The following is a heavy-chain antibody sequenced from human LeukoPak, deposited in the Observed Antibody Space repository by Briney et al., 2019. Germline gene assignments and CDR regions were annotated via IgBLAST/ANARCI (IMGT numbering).Heavy chain of an antibody. V-gene: IGHV3-48*02. CDR2: ISSRSNTI. CDR3: GREGNSGFYYFDY. Sequence: GGSLRLSCAASGFTFSDYTMNWVRQAPGKGLEWVSYISSRSNTIYYADSVKGRFTISRDNGKNSLYLQMNSLRDEDTAVYYCGREGNSGFYYFDYWGQGTPVTVSS. J-gene: IGHJ4*02. D-gene: IGHD6-19*01. CDR1: GFTFSDYT.